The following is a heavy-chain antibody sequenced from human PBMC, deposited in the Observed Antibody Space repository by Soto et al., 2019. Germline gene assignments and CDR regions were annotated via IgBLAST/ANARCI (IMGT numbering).Heavy chain of an antibody. CDR1: ENTLTSYL. D-gene: IGHD6-13*01. CDR2: INAGNGNT. J-gene: IGHJ4*02. V-gene: IGHV1-3*01. CDR3: ARFREAAAAFSPFDY. Sequence: KKPPPSLKAPCKPSENTLTSYLMHWVRQAPGKRLEWMGGINAGNGNTKFSQKFQGRVTITRDISANTAFMELSSLRSEDTAVYYCARFREAAAAFSPFDYWGQGTLVTVSS.